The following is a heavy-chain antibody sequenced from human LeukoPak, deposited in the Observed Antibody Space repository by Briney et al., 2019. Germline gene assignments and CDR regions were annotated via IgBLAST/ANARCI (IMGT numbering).Heavy chain of an antibody. Sequence: SETLSLTCTVSGGSISSYYWSWIRQPPGKGLEWIGYIYYSGSTNYNPSLKSRVTISVDTSKNQISLKLSSVTAADTAVYYCARLSGGGYSGYDFAFDIWGQGTMVTVSS. CDR3: ARLSGGGYSGYDFAFDI. V-gene: IGHV4-59*01. D-gene: IGHD5-12*01. CDR2: IYYSGST. J-gene: IGHJ3*02. CDR1: GGSISSYY.